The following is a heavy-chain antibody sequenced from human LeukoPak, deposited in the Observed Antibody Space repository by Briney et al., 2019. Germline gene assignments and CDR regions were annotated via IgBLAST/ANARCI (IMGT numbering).Heavy chain of an antibody. D-gene: IGHD6-13*01. Sequence: GGSLRLSCVASGLTFSDYSMTWVRQAPGKGLFWVSGISAGGGSTYYADSVKGRFTISRDNSRNTLYLHMNSLRAEDTAVYYCAKDAAGPEYWGQGTLVTVSS. V-gene: IGHV3-23*01. CDR1: GLTFSDYS. J-gene: IGHJ4*02. CDR2: ISAGGGST. CDR3: AKDAAGPEY.